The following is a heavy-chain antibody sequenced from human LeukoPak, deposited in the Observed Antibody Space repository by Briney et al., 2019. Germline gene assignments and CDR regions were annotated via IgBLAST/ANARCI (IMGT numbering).Heavy chain of an antibody. J-gene: IGHJ4*02. D-gene: IGHD3-3*01. Sequence: PGGSLRLSCAASGFTFSSYGMHWVRQAPGKGLEWVSAISGSGGSTYYADSVKGRFTISRDNSKNTLYLQMNSLRAEDTAVYYCAKLRFLEWLPFDYWGQGTLVTVSS. CDR2: ISGSGGST. V-gene: IGHV3-23*01. CDR3: AKLRFLEWLPFDY. CDR1: GFTFSSYG.